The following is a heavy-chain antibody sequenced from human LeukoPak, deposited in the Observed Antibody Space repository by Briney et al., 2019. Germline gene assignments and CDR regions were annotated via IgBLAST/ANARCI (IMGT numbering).Heavy chain of an antibody. CDR1: GFTFSGFW. CDR3: AKGGHHFDY. CDR2: INSDGSEG. J-gene: IGHJ4*02. V-gene: IGHV3-7*01. Sequence: GGSLRLSCAVSGFTFSGFWMSWSRQAPGKGLEWVASINSDGSEGYYADVVKGRFTISRDNAKNSLYLQMNSLRAEDTAVYYCAKGGHHFDYWGQGTLVTVSS.